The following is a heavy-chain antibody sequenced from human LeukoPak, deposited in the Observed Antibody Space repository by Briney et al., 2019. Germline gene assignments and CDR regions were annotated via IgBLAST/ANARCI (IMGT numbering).Heavy chain of an antibody. CDR3: TREAGYGYFYN. CDR2: SNPSGGST. V-gene: IGHV1-46*01. D-gene: IGHD4-17*01. CDR1: GSTCTGYD. J-gene: IGHJ4*02. Sequence: ASETVSCKASGSTCTGYDKNWVRQAPGQGLEWMGISNPSGGSTKNAQRFQGRVTMTSDTSTSTVYLELSSLRSEDTAVYYCTREAGYGYFYNWGQGNLLTVSS.